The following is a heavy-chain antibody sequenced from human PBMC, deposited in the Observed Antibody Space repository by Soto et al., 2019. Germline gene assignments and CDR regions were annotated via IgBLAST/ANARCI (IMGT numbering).Heavy chain of an antibody. CDR3: ARVDRWPFNY. D-gene: IGHD2-15*01. J-gene: IGHJ4*02. Sequence: SETLSLTCAVYGGSFSGYDWSWIRQPPGKGLEWIGEINHSGSTNYNPSLKSRVTISVDTSKNQFSLKLSSVTAADTAVYYCARVDRWPFNYWGQGTMVTVYS. CDR1: GGSFSGYD. CDR2: INHSGST. V-gene: IGHV4-34*01.